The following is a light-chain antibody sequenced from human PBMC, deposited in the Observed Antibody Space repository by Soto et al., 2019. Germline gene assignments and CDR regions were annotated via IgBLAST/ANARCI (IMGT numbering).Light chain of an antibody. CDR3: QQYENSPIT. Sequence: VMTQSPLSLPVTLGQPASISCRSSQSITSSFLAWYQQKPGQAPRLLIYGASSRATGIPDRFSGTGSETDFTLTINRLEPEDFAVYYCQQYENSPITFGQGTRLEIK. CDR2: GAS. J-gene: IGKJ5*01. CDR1: QSITSSF. V-gene: IGKV3-20*01.